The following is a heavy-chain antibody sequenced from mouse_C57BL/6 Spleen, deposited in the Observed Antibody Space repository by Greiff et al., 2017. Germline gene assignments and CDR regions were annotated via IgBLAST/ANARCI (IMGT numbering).Heavy chain of an antibody. CDR3: ERFPFFYYGSSYFDY. J-gene: IGHJ2*01. CDR1: GFTFSDYG. V-gene: IGHV5-17*01. CDR2: ISSGSSTI. Sequence: EVQRVESGGGLVKPGGSLTLSCAASGFTFSDYGMHWVRQAPEKGLELVAYISSGSSTIYYADTVKGRFTLSRDNAKNTLLLQMTSLRSEDTAMYYCERFPFFYYGSSYFDYWGQGTTLTVAS. D-gene: IGHD1-1*01.